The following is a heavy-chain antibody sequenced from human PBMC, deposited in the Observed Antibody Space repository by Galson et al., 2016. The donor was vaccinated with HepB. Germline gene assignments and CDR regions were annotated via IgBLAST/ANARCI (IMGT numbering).Heavy chain of an antibody. CDR2: VHSSGST. CDR1: DESIMTHY. J-gene: IGHJ4*02. CDR3: ATGSSGDKRRIERNFDH. D-gene: IGHD1-26*01. Sequence: SETLSLTCDVSDESIMTHYWSWIRQPAGKGLEWIGRVHSSGSTTYNPSLKSRLTISVDTSKNQFFLWLSSVTAADTAVYYCATGSSGDKRRIERNFDHWGQGTLVTVSS. V-gene: IGHV4-4*07.